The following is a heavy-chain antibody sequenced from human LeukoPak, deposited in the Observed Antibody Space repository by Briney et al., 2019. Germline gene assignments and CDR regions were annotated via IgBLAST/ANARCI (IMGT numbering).Heavy chain of an antibody. Sequence: PGGSLRLSCAASGFTFSSYSMNWVRQAPGKGLEWVSSISSSSSYIYYADSVKGRFTISRDNAKNSLYLQMNSLRAEDTAVYYCARERGKDGDYEIDYWGQGTLVTVSS. D-gene: IGHD4-17*01. V-gene: IGHV3-21*01. CDR3: ARERGKDGDYEIDY. CDR1: GFTFSSYS. CDR2: ISSSSSYI. J-gene: IGHJ4*02.